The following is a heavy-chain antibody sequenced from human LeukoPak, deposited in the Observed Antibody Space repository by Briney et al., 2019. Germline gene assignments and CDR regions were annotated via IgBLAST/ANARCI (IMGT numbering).Heavy chain of an antibody. D-gene: IGHD3-22*01. CDR1: GFTFSSYS. J-gene: IGHJ3*02. V-gene: IGHV3-7*03. Sequence: GSLRLSCAASGFTFSSYSMNWVRQAPGKGLEWVANIEQDGSEKYYVDSVKGRFTISRDNAKNSLSLHMNSLRAEDTAVYYCARGSGYYDSSGYYHDAFDIWGQGTMVTVSS. CDR2: IEQDGSEK. CDR3: ARGSGYYDSSGYYHDAFDI.